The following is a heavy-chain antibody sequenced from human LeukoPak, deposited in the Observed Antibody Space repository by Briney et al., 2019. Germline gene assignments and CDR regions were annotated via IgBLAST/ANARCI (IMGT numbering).Heavy chain of an antibody. D-gene: IGHD6-19*01. CDR1: GFTFSTYW. V-gene: IGHV3-30*02. CDR2: IRYDGSNK. Sequence: GGSLRLSCAASGFTFSTYWMTWVRQAPGKGLEWVTFIRYDGSNKYYADSVRGRFTISRDNSKNTLFLLMNSLRPEDTAVYYCAKARAVAGPIDYWGQGTLVTVSS. J-gene: IGHJ4*02. CDR3: AKARAVAGPIDY.